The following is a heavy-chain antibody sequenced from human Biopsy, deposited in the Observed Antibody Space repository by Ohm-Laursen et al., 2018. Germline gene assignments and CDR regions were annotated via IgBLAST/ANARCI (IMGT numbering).Heavy chain of an antibody. Sequence: PGTLSLTCIVSGDSVTKYYWSWIRQPPGKGLEWIGHIYYSGMTNYNPSLQSRVSISVDTSRNQVSLTLSSVTAADTAVYYCARDSGILNYGNFKYYHYYGMDVWGQGTKVTVSS. V-gene: IGHV4-59*02. CDR3: ARDSGILNYGNFKYYHYYGMDV. CDR1: GDSVTKYY. D-gene: IGHD4-11*01. CDR2: IYYSGMT. J-gene: IGHJ6*02.